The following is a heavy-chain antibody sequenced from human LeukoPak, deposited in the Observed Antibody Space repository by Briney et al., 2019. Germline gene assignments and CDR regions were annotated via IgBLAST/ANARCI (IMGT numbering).Heavy chain of an antibody. Sequence: PGESLRLSCAASGFTFTNHPMHWVRQTSGKRLEYVSAISPSGDRTWYADSVKGRFTISRDNSKNTMYLQMGSLRPEDMGVYYCARAFRPASDPHDFYDFWGRGTTVTVSS. V-gene: IGHV3-64*02. J-gene: IGHJ3*01. CDR3: ARAFRPASDPHDFYDF. D-gene: IGHD3/OR15-3a*01. CDR2: ISPSGDRT. CDR1: GFTFTNHP.